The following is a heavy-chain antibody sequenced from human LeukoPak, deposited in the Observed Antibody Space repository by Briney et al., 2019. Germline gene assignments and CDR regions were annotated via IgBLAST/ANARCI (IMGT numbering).Heavy chain of an antibody. CDR2: ISYDGSNE. Sequence: GGSLRLSCAASGFTFSTYGMHWVRQAPGKGLEWVAVISYDGSNEYYADSVKGRFTISRDNSKNTLYLQMSSLRAEDTAVYYCAKEFNRGLPDYWGQGTLVTVPS. CDR3: AKEFNRGLPDY. CDR1: GFTFSTYG. J-gene: IGHJ4*02. V-gene: IGHV3-30*18. D-gene: IGHD2-21*01.